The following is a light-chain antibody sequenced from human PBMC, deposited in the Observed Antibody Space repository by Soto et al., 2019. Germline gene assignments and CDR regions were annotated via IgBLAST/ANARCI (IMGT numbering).Light chain of an antibody. CDR3: QQRSHWPPIT. Sequence: ELVLTQSPATLSLSPGERATLSCRASQSVGTYLAWYQHKPGQAPRHLIHDASSRAAGIPARFSGSGSGTDFTLTITGLEPEDFAIYYCQQRSHWPPITFGPGTRVDIK. CDR1: QSVGTY. V-gene: IGKV3-11*01. J-gene: IGKJ3*01. CDR2: DAS.